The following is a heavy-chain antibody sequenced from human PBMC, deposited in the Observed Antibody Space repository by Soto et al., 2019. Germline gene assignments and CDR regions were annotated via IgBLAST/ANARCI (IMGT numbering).Heavy chain of an antibody. CDR3: AAYSSSWYDRYYGMDV. CDR2: IYSGGST. CDR1: GFTVSSNY. V-gene: IGHV3-53*01. Sequence: GGSLRLSCAASGFTVSSNYMSWVRQAPGKGLEWVSVIYSGGSTYYADSVKGRFTISRDNSKNTLYLQMNSLRAEDTAVYYCAAYSSSWYDRYYGMDVWGQGTTVTVSS. J-gene: IGHJ6*02. D-gene: IGHD6-13*01.